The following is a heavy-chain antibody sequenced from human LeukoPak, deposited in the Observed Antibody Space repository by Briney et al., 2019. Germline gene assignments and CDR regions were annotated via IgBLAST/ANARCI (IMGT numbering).Heavy chain of an antibody. CDR3: ARMYSSSWREEYYFDY. D-gene: IGHD6-13*01. Sequence: GASVKVSCKASGYTFTGYYMHWVRQAPGQGLEWMGRINPNSGGTNYAQKFQGRVTMTRDTSISTAYMELSRLRSDDTAVYYCARMYSSSWREEYYFDYWGQGTPVTVSS. CDR1: GYTFTGYY. V-gene: IGHV1-2*06. CDR2: INPNSGGT. J-gene: IGHJ4*02.